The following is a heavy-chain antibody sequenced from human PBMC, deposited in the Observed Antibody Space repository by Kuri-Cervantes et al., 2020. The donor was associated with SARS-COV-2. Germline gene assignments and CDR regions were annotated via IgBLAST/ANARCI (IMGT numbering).Heavy chain of an antibody. Sequence: SETLSLTCTVSGVSVTTFGSYWTRIRQPPGKGLEWVGYIYYNGSTYYNPSLRSRVIVSVDRSKNQFSLNLNSVTAADTALYYCARGAIDWGQGTLVTVSS. CDR1: GVSVTTFGSY. J-gene: IGHJ4*02. D-gene: IGHD2/OR15-2a*01. CDR3: ARGAID. CDR2: IYYNGST. V-gene: IGHV4-31*02.